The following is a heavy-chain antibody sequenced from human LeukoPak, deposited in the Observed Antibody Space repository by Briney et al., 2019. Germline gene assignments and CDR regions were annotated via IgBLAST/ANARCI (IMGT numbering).Heavy chain of an antibody. D-gene: IGHD5-18*01. V-gene: IGHV4-34*01. CDR2: INHSGST. Sequence: KTSETLSLTCAVYGGSFSGYYWSWLRQPPGKGLEWIGEINHSGSTNYNPPLKSRATISVDTSKNQFSLKLSSVTAADTAVYYCARDPGNSYGSDYWGQGTLVTVSS. J-gene: IGHJ4*02. CDR3: ARDPGNSYGSDY. CDR1: GGSFSGYY.